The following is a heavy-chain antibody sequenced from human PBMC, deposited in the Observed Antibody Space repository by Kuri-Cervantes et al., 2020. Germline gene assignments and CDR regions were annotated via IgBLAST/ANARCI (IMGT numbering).Heavy chain of an antibody. V-gene: IGHV3-74*01. CDR2: INSYGSTT. J-gene: IGHJ4*02. Sequence: GGSLRLSCAASGFTFSDYWMHWVRQAPGKGPLWVSRINSYGSTTTYANSVKGRFTISRDNSKNTLYLQMNSLRAEDTAVYYCARPPYYYDSSGYYYRYWGQGTLVTVSS. CDR3: ARPPYYYDSSGYYYRY. CDR1: GFTFSDYW. D-gene: IGHD3-22*01.